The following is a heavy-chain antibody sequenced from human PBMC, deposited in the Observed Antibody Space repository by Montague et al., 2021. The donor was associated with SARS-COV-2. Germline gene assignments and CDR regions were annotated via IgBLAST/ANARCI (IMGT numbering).Heavy chain of an antibody. Sequence: SETLSLTCAVYGGSFSGYYWSWIRQPPGKGLEWIGEINHSGSANYNPSLKSRVIISVDTSKNQFSLKLSSVTAADTAVYYCARVRYYGSGTSLGMDVWGQGTTVTVSS. CDR3: ARVRYYGSGTSLGMDV. V-gene: IGHV4-34*01. CDR1: GGSFSGYY. CDR2: INHSGSA. J-gene: IGHJ6*02. D-gene: IGHD3-10*01.